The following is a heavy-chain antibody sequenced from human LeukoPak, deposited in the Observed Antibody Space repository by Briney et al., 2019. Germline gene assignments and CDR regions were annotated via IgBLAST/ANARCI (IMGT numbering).Heavy chain of an antibody. J-gene: IGHJ6*02. V-gene: IGHV3-23*01. CDR2: ISDSDSGT. Sequence: GGSLRLSCAASGFTFSSYAMSWVRQAPGKGLEWVSAISDSDSGTYYADSVKGRFTISRDNSKNTLYLQMNSLRAEDTALYYCAKGYGYSSSWTSNYYFYGLGVWGQGTTVTVSS. D-gene: IGHD6-13*01. CDR1: GFTFSSYA. CDR3: AKGYGYSSSWTSNYYFYGLGV.